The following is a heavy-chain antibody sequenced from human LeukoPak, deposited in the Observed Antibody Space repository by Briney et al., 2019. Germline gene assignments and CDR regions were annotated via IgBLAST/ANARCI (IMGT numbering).Heavy chain of an antibody. Sequence: GGSLTLSCAASGFTFSRSWMHWVRQGPGKGLVWVSRINSDGSSTMYADFVKGRFTISRDNAKHTLYLQMNTLSSEDTALYYCLRYNSCGLDYWGQGTLVTVSS. V-gene: IGHV3-74*03. CDR3: LRYNSCGLDY. CDR1: GFTFSRSW. D-gene: IGHD3-10*01. J-gene: IGHJ4*02. CDR2: INSDGSST.